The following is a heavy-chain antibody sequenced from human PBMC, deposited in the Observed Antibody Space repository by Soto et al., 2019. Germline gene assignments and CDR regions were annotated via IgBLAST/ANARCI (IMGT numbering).Heavy chain of an antibody. CDR3: VGKWFDF. CDR2: LSHDGGNI. J-gene: IGHJ5*01. Sequence: GGSLRLSCVSPYFSFTHHAMTWVRLPPGKGLQWVAALSHDGGNIYYRDPVRGRFTISRDNSKNTLYLHMNSLRDDDTAVYYCVGKWFDFWGQGTKVTVSS. D-gene: IGHD1-26*01. CDR1: YFSFTHHA. V-gene: IGHV3-23*01.